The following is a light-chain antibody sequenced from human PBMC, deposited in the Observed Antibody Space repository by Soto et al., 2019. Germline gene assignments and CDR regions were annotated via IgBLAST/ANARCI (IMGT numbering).Light chain of an antibody. CDR1: GSNIGSNA. V-gene: IGLV1-44*01. CDR2: SDN. Sequence: QSVLTQPPSASGTPGQRVTISCSGSGSNIGSNAVNWYQHLPGTAPKLLIYSDNPRPSGVPDRFSGSKSGTSGSLAISGLQSEDEADYYCEVWDDSLDGLVFGTGTKVTVL. J-gene: IGLJ1*01. CDR3: EVWDDSLDGLV.